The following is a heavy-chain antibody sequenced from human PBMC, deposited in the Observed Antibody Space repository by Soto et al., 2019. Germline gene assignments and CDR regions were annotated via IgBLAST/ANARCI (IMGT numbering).Heavy chain of an antibody. CDR3: AKVDKPTVTKRGPTFDY. D-gene: IGHD4-4*01. J-gene: IGHJ4*02. Sequence: EVQLLESGGGLVQPGGSLRLSCAASGFTFSSYAMSWVRQAPGKGLEWVSAISGSGGSTYYADSVKGRFTISRDNSKNTLYLQMNSLRAEDTAVYYCAKVDKPTVTKRGPTFDYWGQGTLVTVSS. V-gene: IGHV3-23*01. CDR1: GFTFSSYA. CDR2: ISGSGGST.